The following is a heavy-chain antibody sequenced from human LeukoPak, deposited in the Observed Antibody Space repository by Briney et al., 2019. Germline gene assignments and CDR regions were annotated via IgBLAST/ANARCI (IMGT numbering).Heavy chain of an antibody. Sequence: GGSLRPSCSASGSTFSSYAMHCVRQAPGEGLEYVSTISSIGGTTYYADSVKGRFTISRDNSKHTLYLQMNSLRAEDTAVYYCVKGHDSSGYYLSYSDSWGQGALVTVSS. V-gene: IGHV3-64D*09. J-gene: IGHJ4*02. D-gene: IGHD3-22*01. CDR1: GSTFSSYA. CDR3: VKGHDSSGYYLSYSDS. CDR2: ISSIGGTT.